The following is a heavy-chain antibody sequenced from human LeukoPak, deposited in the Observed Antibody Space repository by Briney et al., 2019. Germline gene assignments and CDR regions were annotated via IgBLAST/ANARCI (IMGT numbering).Heavy chain of an antibody. J-gene: IGHJ5*02. Sequence: QPGGSLRLSCTASGFTFGDYAMSWVRQAPGKGLEWVGFIRSKAYGGTTEYAASVKGRFTISRDNAKNSLYLQMNSLRAEDTAVYYCAREIMAYYDFWSGYYTLDNWFDPWGQGTLVTVSS. D-gene: IGHD3-3*01. V-gene: IGHV3-49*04. CDR3: AREIMAYYDFWSGYYTLDNWFDP. CDR2: IRSKAYGGTT. CDR1: GFTFGDYA.